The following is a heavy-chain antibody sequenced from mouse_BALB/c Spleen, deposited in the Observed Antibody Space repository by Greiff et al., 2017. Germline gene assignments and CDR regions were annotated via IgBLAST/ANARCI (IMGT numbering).Heavy chain of an antibody. CDR3: ARSGYDA. J-gene: IGHJ3*01. V-gene: IGHV1-63*02. CDR1: GYTFTNYW. D-gene: IGHD2-2*01. Sequence: QVQLQQSGPELVKTGASVKISCKASGYTFTNYWLGWVKQRPGHGLEWIGDIYHGGGYTNYNEKFKGKATLTADTSSSTAYMQLSSLTSEDSAVYFCARSGYDAWGQGTLVTVSA. CDR2: IYHGGGYT.